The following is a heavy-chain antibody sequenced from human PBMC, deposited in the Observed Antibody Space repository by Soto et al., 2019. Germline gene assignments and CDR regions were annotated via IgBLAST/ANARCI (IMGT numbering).Heavy chain of an antibody. J-gene: IGHJ5*02. V-gene: IGHV1-8*01. D-gene: IGHD1-1*01. CDR3: ARCFLDSIWFDP. CDR2: MNPNSGNT. Sequence: GASVKVSCKASGYTFTSYDINWVRQATGQGLGWMGWMNPNSGNTGYAQKFQGRVTMTRNTSISTAYMELSSLRSEDTAVYYCARCFLDSIWFDPWGQGTLVTVSS. CDR1: GYTFTSYD.